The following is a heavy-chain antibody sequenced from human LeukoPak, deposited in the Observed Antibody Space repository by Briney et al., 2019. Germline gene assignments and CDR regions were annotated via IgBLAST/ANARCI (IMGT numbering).Heavy chain of an antibody. J-gene: IGHJ3*02. CDR2: ISYDGSNR. Sequence: PGRSLRLSCAASGFTFSSYGMHWVRQAPGMGLEWVAVISYDGSNRYYADSVKGRFTISRDNSKNTLYLQMNSLRAEDTAVYYCAKGEAERIVGATTAFDIWGQGTMVTVSS. CDR1: GFTFSSYG. V-gene: IGHV3-30*18. D-gene: IGHD1-26*01. CDR3: AKGEAERIVGATTAFDI.